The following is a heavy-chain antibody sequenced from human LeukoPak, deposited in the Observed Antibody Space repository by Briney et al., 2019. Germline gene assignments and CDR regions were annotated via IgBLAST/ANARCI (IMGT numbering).Heavy chain of an antibody. CDR3: ARGSESGGFPFDY. CDR1: GFSFDDYA. D-gene: IGHD1-26*01. Sequence: PGGSLRLSCAASGFSFDDYAMHWVRQAPGKGLEWVSRISWNSGSIGYADSVKGRFTISRDNAKNSLYLQMNSLRAEDTAVYYCARGSESGGFPFDYWGQGTLVTVSS. CDR2: ISWNSGSI. J-gene: IGHJ4*02. V-gene: IGHV3-9*01.